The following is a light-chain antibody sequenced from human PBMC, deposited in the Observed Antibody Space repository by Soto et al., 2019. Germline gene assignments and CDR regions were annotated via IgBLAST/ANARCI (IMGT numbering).Light chain of an antibody. V-gene: IGLV2-14*01. CDR1: SSDVGGYNY. J-gene: IGLJ1*01. CDR2: EVS. CDR3: SSYTSSSTLYV. Sequence: QSVLTQPASVSGSPGQSITISCTGTSSDVGGYNYVSWYQQHPGKAPKLMIYEVSNWPSGVSNRFSGSKSGNTASLTISGLQAEDEADYYCSSYTSSSTLYVFGPGTKVTVL.